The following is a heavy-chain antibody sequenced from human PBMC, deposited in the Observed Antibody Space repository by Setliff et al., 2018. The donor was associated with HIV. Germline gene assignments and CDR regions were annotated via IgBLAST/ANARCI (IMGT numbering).Heavy chain of an antibody. J-gene: IGHJ5*02. D-gene: IGHD3-22*01. CDR2: LYYSGNT. Sequence: KPSETLSLTCTVSGASVNSHYWAWIRQPPGKGLEWIGSLYYSGNTNYNPSLKSRVTISADTSKNQFSLKLRSVTAADTAVYYCAGVLSSGYYDGPWGQGTLVTAPQ. CDR1: GASVNSHY. V-gene: IGHV4-59*02. CDR3: AGVLSSGYYDGP.